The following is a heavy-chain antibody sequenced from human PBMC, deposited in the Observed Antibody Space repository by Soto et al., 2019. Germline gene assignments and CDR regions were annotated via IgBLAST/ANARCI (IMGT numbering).Heavy chain of an antibody. CDR2: IIPIFGTA. Sequence: QVQLVQSGAAVKKPGSSVKVSCKASGGTFSSYAISWVRQAPGQGLEWMGGIIPIFGTANYAQKFQGRVTITADESTSTAYMELSSVRSEATAVYYCAREGASGSHIGYLGQGTLVTVSS. J-gene: IGHJ4*02. CDR1: GGTFSSYA. CDR3: AREGASGSHIGY. D-gene: IGHD3-22*01. V-gene: IGHV1-69*01.